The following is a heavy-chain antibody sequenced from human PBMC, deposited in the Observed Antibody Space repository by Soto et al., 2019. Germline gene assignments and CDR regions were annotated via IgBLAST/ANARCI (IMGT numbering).Heavy chain of an antibody. Sequence: SETLSLTCAVSSGSISSSNWWSWVRQPPGKGLEWIGEIYHSGSTNYNPSLKSRVTISVDKSKNQFSLKLSSVTAADTAVYYCAREVPYCSSTICYEYYYYYYIDVWGKGTAVTVSS. CDR2: IYHSGST. J-gene: IGHJ6*03. CDR3: AREVPYCSSTICYEYYYYYYIDV. D-gene: IGHD2-2*01. V-gene: IGHV4-4*02. CDR1: SGSISSSNW.